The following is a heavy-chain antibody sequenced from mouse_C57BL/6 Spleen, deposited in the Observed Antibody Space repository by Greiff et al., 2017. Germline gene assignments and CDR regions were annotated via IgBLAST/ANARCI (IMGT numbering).Heavy chain of an antibody. CDR1: GYTFTSYW. D-gene: IGHD1-1*01. V-gene: IGHV1-55*01. Sequence: QVQLQQSGAELVKPGASVKMSCKASGYTFTSYWITWVKQRPGQGLEWIGDIYPGSGSTNYNEKFKSKATLTVDTSSSTAYMQLSSLTSEDSAVYYCARGYYGSSYGAMDYWGQGTSVTVSS. CDR2: IYPGSGST. CDR3: ARGYYGSSYGAMDY. J-gene: IGHJ4*01.